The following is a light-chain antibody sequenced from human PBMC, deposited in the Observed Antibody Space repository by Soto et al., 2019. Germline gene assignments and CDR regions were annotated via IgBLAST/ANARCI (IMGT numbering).Light chain of an antibody. CDR3: SSYTSISTLVV. Sequence: QSALTQPASVSGSPGQSITISCTGTSSDVGGYNYVSWYQQHPGKAPKLMIYEVSYRPSGVSNRFSGSKSGNTASLTISGLQAEDEADYYCSSYTSISTLVVFGGGTKLTVL. CDR1: SSDVGGYNY. CDR2: EVS. V-gene: IGLV2-14*01. J-gene: IGLJ2*01.